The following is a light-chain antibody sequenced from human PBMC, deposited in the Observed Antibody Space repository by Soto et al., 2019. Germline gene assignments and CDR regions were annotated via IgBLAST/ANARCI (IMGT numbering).Light chain of an antibody. Sequence: EIVLTQSPATLSLCPGERATLSCRASQSVTTYLAWYQQKPGQTPRLLIYGASSRATGISDRFSGSGSGTDFTLTISRLEPEDFAVYYCQQYGSSPALTFGGGTKVDIK. CDR1: QSVTTY. CDR3: QQYGSSPALT. V-gene: IGKV3-20*01. J-gene: IGKJ4*01. CDR2: GAS.